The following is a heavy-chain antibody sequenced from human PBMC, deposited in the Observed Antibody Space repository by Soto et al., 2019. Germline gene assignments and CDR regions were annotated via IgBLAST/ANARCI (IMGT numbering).Heavy chain of an antibody. D-gene: IGHD5-18*01. Sequence: SETLSLTCTVSGSSISSYYWSWIRQPPGKGLEWIGYVYYSGSTNSNPSLKSRVTISVDTSKNQFSLKLSSETAADTAVYYCARLERIQLRSTSPPYYYMDVWGKGTTVTVSS. CDR3: ARLERIQLRSTSPPYYYMDV. V-gene: IGHV4-59*08. CDR1: GSSISSYY. CDR2: VYYSGST. J-gene: IGHJ6*03.